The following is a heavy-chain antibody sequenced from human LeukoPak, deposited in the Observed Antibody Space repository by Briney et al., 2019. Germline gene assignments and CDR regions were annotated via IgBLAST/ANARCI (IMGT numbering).Heavy chain of an antibody. CDR1: GFTVSSNY. V-gene: IGHV3-66*01. Sequence: GGSLRLSCAASGFTVSSNYMSWVRQAPVKGLEWVSVIYSGGSTYYADSVKGRFTISRDNSRNTLYLQMNSLRAEDTAVYYCARDNVKDGYNYYYYYGMDVWGQGTTVTVSS. D-gene: IGHD5-24*01. CDR3: ARDNVKDGYNYYYYYGMDV. CDR2: IYSGGST. J-gene: IGHJ6*02.